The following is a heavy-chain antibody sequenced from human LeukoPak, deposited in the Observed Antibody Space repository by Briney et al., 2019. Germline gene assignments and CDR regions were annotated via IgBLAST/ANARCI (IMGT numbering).Heavy chain of an antibody. CDR2: ISGGDEST. V-gene: IGHV3-23*01. CDR1: GFTFSTYA. D-gene: IGHD2-15*01. J-gene: IGHJ4*02. Sequence: GGSLRLSCAASGFTFSTYAMNWVRQAPGKGLEWVSSISGGDESTYNADSVKGRFIISGDNSKNTLYLQMNGLRAEDTAIYYCAKGEGGSCSSSSCSTYFDYWGQGTLVTVSS. CDR3: AKGEGGSCSSSSCSTYFDY.